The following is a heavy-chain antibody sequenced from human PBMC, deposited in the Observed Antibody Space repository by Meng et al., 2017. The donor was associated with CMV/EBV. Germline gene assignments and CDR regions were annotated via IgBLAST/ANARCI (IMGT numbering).Heavy chain of an antibody. CDR1: GFTFSSYS. CDR2: ISSSGSTI. CDR3: ARDDATSYYYYYGMDV. J-gene: IGHJ6*02. Sequence: GGSLRLSCAASGFTFSSYSMNWVRQAPGKGLEWVSYISSSGSTIYYADSVKGRFTISRDNAKNSLYLQMNSLRAEDTAVYYCARDDATSYYYYYGMDVWGQGTTVTVSS. V-gene: IGHV3-48*04. D-gene: IGHD2-2*01.